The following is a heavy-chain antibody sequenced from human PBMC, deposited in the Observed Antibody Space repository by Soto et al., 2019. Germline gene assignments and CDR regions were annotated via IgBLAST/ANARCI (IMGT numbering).Heavy chain of an antibody. CDR1: GFTFNTYG. CDR3: ARSDCTGAYCYSWSVNDGVDV. D-gene: IGHD2-15*01. CDR2: IWYDGSNK. V-gene: IGHV3-33*08. Sequence: QVQLVESGGGVVQPGGSLRLSCTTSGFTFNTYGMHWVRQAPGKGLEWVAIIWYDGSNKYYADSVKGRFTISRDNSKNTLYLQMNSLRAEDTALYYCARSDCTGAYCYSWSVNDGVDVWCQGTTVTVSS. J-gene: IGHJ6*02.